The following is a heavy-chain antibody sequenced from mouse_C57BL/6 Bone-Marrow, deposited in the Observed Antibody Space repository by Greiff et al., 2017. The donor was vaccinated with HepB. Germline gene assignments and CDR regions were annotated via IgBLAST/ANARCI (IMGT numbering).Heavy chain of an antibody. J-gene: IGHJ3*01. CDR2: IWGVGST. Sequence: QVQLKESGPGLVAPSQSLSITCTVSGFSLPSYGVDWVRQSPGKGLEWLGVIWGVGSTTYNSALKSRLRISKDNSKSQVFLKMNSLQTDDTAMYYCASEGEYDGFAYWGQGTLVTVSA. V-gene: IGHV2-6*01. D-gene: IGHD2-14*01. CDR1: GFSLPSYG. CDR3: ASEGEYDGFAY.